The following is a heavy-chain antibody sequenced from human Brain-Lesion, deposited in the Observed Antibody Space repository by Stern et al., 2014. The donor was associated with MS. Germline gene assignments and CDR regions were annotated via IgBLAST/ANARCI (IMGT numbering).Heavy chain of an antibody. D-gene: IGHD2-15*01. CDR3: ARMREYWSGGSCGAGYYDS. CDR1: GFSLINYAMG. Sequence: SGPVLVKPTESLTLTCSVSGFSLINYAMGVSWLRQPPGLALVCLAHLFSTGTTANSTGRKSRLTISKDTTRSQVVLTMTNMDPVDTATYYGARMREYWSGGSCGAGYYDSWGQGTLVTVSS. V-gene: IGHV2-26*01. CDR2: LFSTGTT. J-gene: IGHJ4*02.